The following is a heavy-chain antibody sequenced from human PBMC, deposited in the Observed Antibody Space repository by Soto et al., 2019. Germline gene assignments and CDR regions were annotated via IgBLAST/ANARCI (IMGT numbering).Heavy chain of an antibody. D-gene: IGHD3-10*01. V-gene: IGHV3-49*03. CDR3: AKDLFSMVRGASYYSYGMDV. J-gene: IGHJ6*02. CDR2: IRSKPYDGTT. CDR1: GFTFVDYA. Sequence: SLRLSCTASGFTFVDYAMSWFRQAPGKGLEWVGFIRSKPYDGTTEYAASAKGRFTISRDDSKSIAYLQMNSLKTEDTAVYYCAKDLFSMVRGASYYSYGMDVWGQGTTVTVSS.